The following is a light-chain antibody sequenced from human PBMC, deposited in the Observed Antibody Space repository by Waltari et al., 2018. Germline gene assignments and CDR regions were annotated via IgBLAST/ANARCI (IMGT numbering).Light chain of an antibody. CDR2: GAS. CDR1: QSVSSN. J-gene: IGKJ1*01. V-gene: IGKV3-15*01. CDR3: QQYNNWPLT. Sequence: EIVMTQSPATLSVSPGERATLSCRASQSVSSNLAWYQQKPGQAPRPLSYGASTRATGIPSRFSGSGSGTEFTLTISSLQSEDFAVYYCQQYNNWPLTFGQGTKVEIK.